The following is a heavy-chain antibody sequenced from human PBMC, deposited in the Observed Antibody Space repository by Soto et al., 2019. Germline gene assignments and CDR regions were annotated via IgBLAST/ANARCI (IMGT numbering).Heavy chain of an antibody. V-gene: IGHV3-23*01. D-gene: IGHD2-2*03. CDR2: ISGSGGST. CDR3: AKNGYCSSTSCSDGLSYYYYGMDV. Sequence: GGSLRLSCAASGFTFSSYAMSWVRQAPGKGLEWVSAISGSGGSTYYADSVKGRFTISRDNSKNTLYLQMNSLRAEDTAVYYCAKNGYCSSTSCSDGLSYYYYGMDVWGQGTTVTVSS. CDR1: GFTFSSYA. J-gene: IGHJ6*02.